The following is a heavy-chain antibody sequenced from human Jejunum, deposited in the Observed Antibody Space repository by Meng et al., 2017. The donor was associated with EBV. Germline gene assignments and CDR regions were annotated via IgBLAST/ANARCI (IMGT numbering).Heavy chain of an antibody. CDR3: ARSPGSWRLDY. CDR1: GGSIRNNVW. J-gene: IGHJ4*02. Sequence: QGHLQQPGPDLVNPSRTLSLTCAISGGSIRNNVWGNWVRQPPGKGLEWIGEIYHIGLTNYNPSLKSRLTISVDTSKNKFSLNLASVTAADTAVYYCARSPGSWRLDYWGPGTLVTVSS. CDR2: IYHIGLT. D-gene: IGHD3-10*01. V-gene: IGHV4-4*02.